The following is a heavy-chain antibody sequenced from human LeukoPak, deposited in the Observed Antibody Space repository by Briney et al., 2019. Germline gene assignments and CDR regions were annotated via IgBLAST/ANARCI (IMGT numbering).Heavy chain of an antibody. J-gene: IGHJ4*02. CDR1: GFTFSSYA. V-gene: IGHV3-30*04. CDR2: MSFDVNNK. D-gene: IGHD2-2*02. CDR3: ARGYCTSSSCYNDY. Sequence: PGRSLRLSSVTSGFTFSSYAFHWVRQAPGKGLEWVATMSFDVNNKYYADSVRGRFTISRDYSKNTLYLQMNSLGAEDTAVYSCARGYCTSSSCYNDYWGQGTLVTVSS.